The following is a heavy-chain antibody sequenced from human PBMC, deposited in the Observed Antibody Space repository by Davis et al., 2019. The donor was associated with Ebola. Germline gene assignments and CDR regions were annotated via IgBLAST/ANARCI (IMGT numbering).Heavy chain of an antibody. V-gene: IGHV1-2*02. CDR1: GYTFTGYY. CDR3: ARSICITTSCSDFFYFYFMDV. D-gene: IGHD3/OR15-3a*01. Sequence: ASVKVSCKASGYTFTGYYMHWVRQAPGKGLEWMGGIIPKIDIAKHAQKFQDRLTITADKSTSTVYMELSGLRSDDSAVFHCARSICITTSCSDFFYFYFMDVWGNGTAVTVAS. J-gene: IGHJ6*03. CDR2: IIPKIDIA.